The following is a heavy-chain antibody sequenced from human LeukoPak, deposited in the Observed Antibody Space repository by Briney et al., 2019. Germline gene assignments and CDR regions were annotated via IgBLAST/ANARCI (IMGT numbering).Heavy chain of an antibody. D-gene: IGHD2-2*01. V-gene: IGHV3-23*01. Sequence: GGSLRLSCAASGLTFSTYAMSWVRQAPGKGLEYVSGISGSGTTTCYADSVTGRFTISRDNSKNTLYLQMSSLRAEDTAVYYCAKQYCSSTSCPTLDYWGQGTLVTVSS. CDR3: AKQYCSSTSCPTLDY. CDR1: GLTFSTYA. CDR2: ISGSGTTT. J-gene: IGHJ4*02.